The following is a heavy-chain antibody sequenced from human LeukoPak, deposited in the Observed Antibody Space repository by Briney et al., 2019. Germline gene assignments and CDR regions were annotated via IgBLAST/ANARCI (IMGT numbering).Heavy chain of an antibody. CDR2: ISAYNGNT. Sequence: ASVKVSCKASGYSFTTYVIRWVRQAPGQGLEWMGWISAYNGNTNYAQKFQGRVTMTTDTSTSTAYMELRRLRADDTAVYFCARGPFYSGSGSRYEFKTVAFAYWGQGTLVTVSS. J-gene: IGHJ4*02. CDR3: ARGPFYSGSGSRYEFKTVAFAY. D-gene: IGHD3-10*01. CDR1: GYSFTTYV. V-gene: IGHV1-18*01.